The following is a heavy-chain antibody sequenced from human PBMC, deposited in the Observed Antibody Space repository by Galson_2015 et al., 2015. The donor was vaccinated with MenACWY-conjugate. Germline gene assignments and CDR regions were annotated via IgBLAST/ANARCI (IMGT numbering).Heavy chain of an antibody. CDR3: VREVDEAGGGDDAFGL. J-gene: IGHJ3*01. CDR2: VSYDGSTK. D-gene: IGHD3-16*01. CDR1: GFRFRSYT. V-gene: IGHV3-30*01. Sequence: SLRLSCAASGFRFRSYTLYWVRQDPGKGLEWVAVVSYDGSTKHYADSVKGRFTISRDNSNNTVSLQMNSLRPEDTAVYYCVREVDEAGGGDDAFGLWGQGTMVTVSS.